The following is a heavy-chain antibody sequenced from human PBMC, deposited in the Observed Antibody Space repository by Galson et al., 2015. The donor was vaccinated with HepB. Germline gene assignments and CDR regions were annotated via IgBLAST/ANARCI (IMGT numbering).Heavy chain of an antibody. CDR3: ARGWRNDSSGYNYWYFDL. J-gene: IGHJ2*01. CDR2: ISGSGGST. V-gene: IGHV3-23*01. D-gene: IGHD3-22*01. CDR1: GLTFSSYA. Sequence: SLRLSCAASGLTFSSYAMSWVRQAPGKGLEWVSAISGSGGSTYYADSVKGRFTISRDNSKNTLYLQMNSLRAEDTAVYYCARGWRNDSSGYNYWYFDLWGRGTLVTVSS.